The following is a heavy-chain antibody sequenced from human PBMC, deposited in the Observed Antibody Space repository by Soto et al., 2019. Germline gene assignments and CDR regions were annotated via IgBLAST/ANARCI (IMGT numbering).Heavy chain of an antibody. V-gene: IGHV3-48*01. CDR2: ISSGGAST. D-gene: IGHD4-17*01. Sequence: EVHLVESGGGLAQPGGSLRLSCAASGFSFSSYKMSWVRQAPGKGLEWISYISSGGASTLYADSVKGRFSISRDDAKNQLYLQIKSLRAEDTAVYYCAREGGLTTVTKFDYWGQGTLVSVSS. CDR3: AREGGLTTVTKFDY. J-gene: IGHJ4*02. CDR1: GFSFSSYK.